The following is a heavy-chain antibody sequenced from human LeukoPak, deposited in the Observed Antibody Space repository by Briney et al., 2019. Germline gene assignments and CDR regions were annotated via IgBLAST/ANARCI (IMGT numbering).Heavy chain of an antibody. CDR3: ARTPWELAPYFDY. CDR2: ISYSGNA. J-gene: IGHJ4*02. D-gene: IGHD1-26*01. Sequence: SETLSLTCTVSGGSISRYYWSWIRQPPGKGLEWVGYISYSGNANYKSSLNSRVTISLDTSKKQFSLKLRSVTAADTAVYYCARTPWELAPYFDYWGQGTLVTVSS. V-gene: IGHV4-59*01. CDR1: GGSISRYY.